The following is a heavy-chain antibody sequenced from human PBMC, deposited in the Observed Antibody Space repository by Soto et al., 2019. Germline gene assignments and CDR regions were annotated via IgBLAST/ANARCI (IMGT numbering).Heavy chain of an antibody. CDR3: ARYCNGGACYSASLDY. Sequence: QEQMVQSGGGVVQPGRSLRLSCAASPYTFRSYSMHWVRQAPGKGLEWVTSISYDGSKESYADALKRRFACSRENSKNTLYLQMNSLSPEDTACYYCARYCNGGACYSASLDYWGQGTQVTVSS. CDR2: ISYDGSKE. J-gene: IGHJ4*02. V-gene: IGHV3-30*09. CDR1: PYTFRSYS. D-gene: IGHD2-15*01.